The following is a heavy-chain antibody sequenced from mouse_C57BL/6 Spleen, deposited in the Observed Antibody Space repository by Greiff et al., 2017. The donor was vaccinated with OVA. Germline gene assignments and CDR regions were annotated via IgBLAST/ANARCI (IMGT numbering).Heavy chain of an antibody. Sequence: VQLQQPGAELVKPGASVKLSCKASGYTFTSYWMHWVKQRPGQGLEWIGEIDPSDSDTNYNQKFKGKATLTVDTSSSTAYMQLSSLTSEDSAVYYCARRSYDYDAADWGQGTMVTVSA. CDR3: ARRSYDYDAAD. V-gene: IGHV1-50*01. CDR2: IDPSDSDT. CDR1: GYTFTSYW. J-gene: IGHJ3*01. D-gene: IGHD2-4*01.